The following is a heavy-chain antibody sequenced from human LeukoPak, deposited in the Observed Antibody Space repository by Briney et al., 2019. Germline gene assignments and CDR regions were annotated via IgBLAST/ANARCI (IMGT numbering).Heavy chain of an antibody. CDR3: ARSHDHLWGNYPDY. J-gene: IGHJ4*02. D-gene: IGHD3-16*02. Sequence: PSETLSLTCDVSGGSIDSTNWWNWVRQPPGKGLEWIGEIHHDGRINYNPSLKSRVTLSVDKSKNQFSLRLNSVTATDTAMYYCARSHDHLWGNYPDYWGQGTLVTVSS. V-gene: IGHV4/OR15-8*01. CDR1: GGSIDSTNW. CDR2: IHHDGRI.